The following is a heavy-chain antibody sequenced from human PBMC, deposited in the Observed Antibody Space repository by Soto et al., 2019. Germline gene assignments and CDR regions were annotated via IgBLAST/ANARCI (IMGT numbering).Heavy chain of an antibody. D-gene: IGHD3-3*01. CDR3: VRHQRSASESDP. CDR2: IYFNGGT. Sequence: QVQLQESGPGLVKPSETLSLTCTVSGGSVSSGNYYWSWIRQPPGKGLEWIGYIYFNGGTNYNPSLKSRVTISIDTSKTQFPLKLKSVTAADTAMYYCVRHQRSASESDPWGQGTLVTVSS. V-gene: IGHV4-61*01. CDR1: GGSVSSGNYY. J-gene: IGHJ5*02.